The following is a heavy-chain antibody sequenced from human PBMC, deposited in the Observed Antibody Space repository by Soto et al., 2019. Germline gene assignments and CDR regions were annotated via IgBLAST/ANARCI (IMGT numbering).Heavy chain of an antibody. Sequence: QVQLQESGPGLVKPSGPLSLTCTVPGGSISSRDWWSWVRQPPGKGLEWIGEFSHSGHTNYNPSLKSRVTISVDKSKNQFSLELSSVTAADSAVYYCARNGGNYFDYWGQGTLVTVSS. CDR1: GGSISSRDW. V-gene: IGHV4-4*02. CDR2: FSHSGHT. CDR3: ARNGGNYFDY. D-gene: IGHD2-15*01. J-gene: IGHJ4*02.